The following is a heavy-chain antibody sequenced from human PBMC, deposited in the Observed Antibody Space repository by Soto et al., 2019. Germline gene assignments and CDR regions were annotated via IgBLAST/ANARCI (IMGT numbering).Heavy chain of an antibody. CDR1: GFTFSSYS. V-gene: IGHV3-48*01. CDR3: AREPDYYYYMDV. Sequence: EVQLVESGGGLVQPGGSLRLSCAASGFTFSSYSMNWVRQAPGKGLEWVSYISSSSSTIYYADSVKGRFNISRDNAKNSLYLQMNSLRAEDAAVYYCAREPDYYYYMDVWGKGTTVTVSS. CDR2: ISSSSSTI. J-gene: IGHJ6*03.